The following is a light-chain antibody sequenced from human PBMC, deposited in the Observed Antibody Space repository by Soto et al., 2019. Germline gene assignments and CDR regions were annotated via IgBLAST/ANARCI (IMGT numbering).Light chain of an antibody. CDR1: QSVSSY. Sequence: IVMTQSPATLSVSPGERATLSCMASQSVSSYLAWYQQKPGQAPRLLIYGASSRATGIPDRFSGSGSGTEFTLTISRLEPEDFAVYYCQQYGSSSWTFGQGTKVDIK. V-gene: IGKV3-20*01. CDR3: QQYGSSSWT. J-gene: IGKJ1*01. CDR2: GAS.